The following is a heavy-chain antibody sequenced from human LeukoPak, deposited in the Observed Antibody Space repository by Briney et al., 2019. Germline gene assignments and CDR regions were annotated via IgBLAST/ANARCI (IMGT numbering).Heavy chain of an antibody. V-gene: IGHV1-18*01. CDR1: GYTLTRNG. CDR3: ARDREGSGYALGY. D-gene: IGHD3-3*01. J-gene: IGHJ4*02. CDR2: VSAYNGHT. Sequence: ASVKVSCKASGYTLTRNGISWVRQAPGQGLEWMGWVSAYNGHTNYAQHLQGRVTMTTDTSTSTAYMELRSLRSEDTAVYYCARDREGSGYALGYWGQGTLVTVSS.